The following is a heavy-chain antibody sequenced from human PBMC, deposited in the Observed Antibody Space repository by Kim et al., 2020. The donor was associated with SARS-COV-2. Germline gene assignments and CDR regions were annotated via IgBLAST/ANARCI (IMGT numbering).Heavy chain of an antibody. D-gene: IGHD2-8*01. CDR3: ALKRLTVDY. V-gene: IGHV3-11*04. Sequence: GGSLRLSCAASRFTFSKFYMSWVRQAPGKGPEWISYIRSSGDTIYYADSVKGRFTISRDNAKNSLHLQMNSLRAEDTAVYYCALKRLTVDYLNQGALVT. CDR2: IRSSGDTI. CDR1: RFTFSKFY. J-gene: IGHJ4*02.